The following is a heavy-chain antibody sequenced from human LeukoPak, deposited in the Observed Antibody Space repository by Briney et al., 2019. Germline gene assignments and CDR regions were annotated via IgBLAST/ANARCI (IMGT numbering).Heavy chain of an antibody. V-gene: IGHV4-61*02. CDR1: GGSISSGSYY. J-gene: IGHJ4*02. CDR3: ARSHGFWPGSPSLGGGITNDY. CDR2: IYTSGST. D-gene: IGHD3/OR15-3a*01. Sequence: SQTLSLTCTVSGGSISSGSYYWSWIRQPAGKGLEWIGRIYTSGSTNYNPSLKSRVTISVDTSKNQFSLKLSSVTAADTAVNYRARSHGFWPGSPSLGGGITNDYWGQGTLVTVSS.